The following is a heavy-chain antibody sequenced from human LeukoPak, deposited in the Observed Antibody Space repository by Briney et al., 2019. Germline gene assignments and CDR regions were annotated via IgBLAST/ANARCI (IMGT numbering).Heavy chain of an antibody. J-gene: IGHJ4*02. CDR3: ARGGGGYVSGSYYNINY. V-gene: IGHV1-46*01. CDR2: INPSGGST. CDR1: GYTFTSYY. Sequence: EASVKVSCKASGYTFTSYYMHWVRQAPGQGLEWMGIINPSGGSTSYAQRFQGRVTMTRDTSISTAYMELSRLRSDDTAVYYCARGGGGYVSGSYYNINYWGQGTLVTVSS. D-gene: IGHD3-10*01.